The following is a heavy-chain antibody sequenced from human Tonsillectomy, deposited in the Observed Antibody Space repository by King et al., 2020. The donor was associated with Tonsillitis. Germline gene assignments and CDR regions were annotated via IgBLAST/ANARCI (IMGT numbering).Heavy chain of an antibody. CDR2: LNPKSGGT. CDR1: GYTFSGYY. V-gene: IGHV1-2*02. D-gene: IGHD3-22*01. CDR3: ARADESSGYLWYFAY. J-gene: IGHJ4*02. Sequence: QLVQSGAQVKKPGASVKVSCKASGYTFSGYYIHWVRQAPGQGLEWMGWLNPKSGGTIYAQKFQDRVTMTRDTSISTAYVDVSRLRSDDTAVYYCARADESSGYLWYFAYWGQGTLVTVSS.